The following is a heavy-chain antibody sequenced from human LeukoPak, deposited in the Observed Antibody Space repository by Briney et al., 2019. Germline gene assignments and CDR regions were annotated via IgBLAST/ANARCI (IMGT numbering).Heavy chain of an antibody. CDR2: ISYDGSNK. CDR3: ARDLTVAGNY. Sequence: PGRSLRLSCAASGFTFSSYAMHWVRQAPGKGLEWVAVISYDGSNKYYADSVKGRFTISRDNPKNTLYLQMNSLRAEDTAVYYCARDLTVAGNYWGQGTLVTVSS. V-gene: IGHV3-30-3*01. J-gene: IGHJ4*02. CDR1: GFTFSSYA. D-gene: IGHD6-19*01.